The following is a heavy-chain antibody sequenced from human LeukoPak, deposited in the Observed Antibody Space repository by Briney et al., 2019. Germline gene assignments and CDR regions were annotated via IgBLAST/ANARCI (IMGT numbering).Heavy chain of an antibody. CDR2: ITGDGRVT. D-gene: IGHD3-10*01. J-gene: IGHJ4*02. CDR1: GFTFDDYA. CDR3: AKSTSYFGSGTYLDS. V-gene: IGHV3-43*02. Sequence: QPGGSLRLSCSASGFTFDDYAVHWVRQAPGKGLEWISHITGDGRVTYYADSVKGRFTISRDNSKDSLYLQMTSLRTEDTAYYYCAKSTSYFGSGTYLDSWGQGPLVTVSS.